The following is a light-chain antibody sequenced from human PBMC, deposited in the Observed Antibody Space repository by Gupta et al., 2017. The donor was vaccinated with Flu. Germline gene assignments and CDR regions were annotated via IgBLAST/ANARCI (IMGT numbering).Light chain of an antibody. CDR3: QAWHTNTAV. Sequence: SYELTQPPSVSVSPGQTPNITCSGNKLGDKFACWYQQKPGHSPVVIIFQDTKRPSGIPERFSGSNSGNTATLTISGTQALDEADYYCQAWHTNTAVFGTGTKLTVL. CDR2: QDT. V-gene: IGLV3-1*01. CDR1: KLGDKF. J-gene: IGLJ1*01.